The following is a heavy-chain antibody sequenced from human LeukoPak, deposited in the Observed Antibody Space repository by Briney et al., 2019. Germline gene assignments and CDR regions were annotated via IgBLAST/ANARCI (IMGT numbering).Heavy chain of an antibody. CDR3: LAQYYFDY. D-gene: IGHD5-24*01. V-gene: IGHV3-15*01. J-gene: IGHJ4*02. Sequence: GSLRLSCAVSGFTFSDYWMTWVCQAPGKRLEWIGRIISKSDGGTTDYAAPVKDRFIISRDDSKGTLYLQLNSLRTDDTAVYYCLAQYYFDYWGRGTLVTVSS. CDR2: IISKSDGGTT. CDR1: GFTFSDYW.